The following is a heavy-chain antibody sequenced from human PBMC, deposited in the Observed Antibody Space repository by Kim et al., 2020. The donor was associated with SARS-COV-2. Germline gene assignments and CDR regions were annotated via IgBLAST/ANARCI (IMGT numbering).Heavy chain of an antibody. J-gene: IGHJ6*02. Sequence: CNPTLKSRVTISVDTSKKQFSLKLSSVTAADTAVYYCSSCYTYYYAMDIWGQGTTVTVSS. CDR3: SSCYTYYYAMDI. D-gene: IGHD2-2*02. V-gene: IGHV4-34*01.